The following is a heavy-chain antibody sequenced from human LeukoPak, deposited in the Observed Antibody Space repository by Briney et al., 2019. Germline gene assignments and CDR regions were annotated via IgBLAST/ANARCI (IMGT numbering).Heavy chain of an antibody. V-gene: IGHV4-61*01. CDR3: ARRLTQYDCFDP. J-gene: IGHJ5*02. D-gene: IGHD2-2*01. Sequence: SSETLSLTCTVSGVSVSSGSYYWTWIRQPPGKELEWIGYIYYSGSTTYNPSLKSRVTISVDTSKNQFSLHLNSVTPEDTAVYYCARRLTQYDCFDPWGQGILVTVSS. CDR1: GVSVSSGSYY. CDR2: IYYSGST.